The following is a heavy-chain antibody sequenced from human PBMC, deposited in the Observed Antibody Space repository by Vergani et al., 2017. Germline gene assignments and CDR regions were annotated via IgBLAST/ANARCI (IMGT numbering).Heavy chain of an antibody. CDR1: GFTFSDYY. V-gene: IGHV3-11*01. CDR2: ISGSGHTK. Sequence: QVQLVESGGGLVKPGGSLRLSCAASGFTFSDYYMTWIRQAPGKGLEWISYISGSGHTKYYADSVKGRFAISRDNAKNSLYLQIYSLTAEDTAVYYCARAYSSSWYEVVYWGQGTLVTVSS. CDR3: ARAYSSSWYEVVY. J-gene: IGHJ4*02. D-gene: IGHD6-13*01.